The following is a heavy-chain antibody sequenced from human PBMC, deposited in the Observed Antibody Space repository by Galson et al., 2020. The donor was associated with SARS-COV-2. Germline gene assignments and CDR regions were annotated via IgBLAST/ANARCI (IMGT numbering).Heavy chain of an antibody. J-gene: IGHJ4*02. Sequence: ALEWLALTFWNDDESYNPSLRHRLTISKDTSKNEVVLTMTDMDPVDTATYYCAHSALWNTYFYWGQGTLVTVSS. CDR3: AHSALWNTYFY. CDR2: TFWNDDE. D-gene: IGHD3-3*01. V-gene: IGHV2-5*01.